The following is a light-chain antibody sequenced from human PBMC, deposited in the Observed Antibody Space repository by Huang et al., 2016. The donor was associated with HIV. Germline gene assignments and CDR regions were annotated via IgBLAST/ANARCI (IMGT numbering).Light chain of an antibody. J-gene: IGKJ1*01. CDR3: MQALQTPWT. V-gene: IGKV2-28*01. CDR1: QSLLHTYKYNY. Sequence: IVMTQSPLSLAVTPGEPASISCRSSQSLLHTYKYNYLDWYVQKPGQSPQLLIFLAARRASGGPDRFSGRGSGTDFTLKISRVEAEDVGVYYCMQALQTPWTFGQGTKVEIK. CDR2: LAA.